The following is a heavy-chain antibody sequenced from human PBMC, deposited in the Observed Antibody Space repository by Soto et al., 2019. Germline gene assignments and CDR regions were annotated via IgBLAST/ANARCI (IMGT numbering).Heavy chain of an antibody. J-gene: IGHJ6*02. CDR2: IYYSGST. CDR1: GGSISSTIYY. CDR3: ATLGSVLPYYYYGMDV. D-gene: IGHD1-26*01. V-gene: IGHV4-39*01. Sequence: XATLSLAFTLSGGSISSTIYYWGVIRQPPGKGLEWIGSIYYSGSTYYNPSLKSRVTISVDTSKNQFSLKLSSVTAADTAVYYRATLGSVLPYYYYGMDVWGQGTTVTVSS.